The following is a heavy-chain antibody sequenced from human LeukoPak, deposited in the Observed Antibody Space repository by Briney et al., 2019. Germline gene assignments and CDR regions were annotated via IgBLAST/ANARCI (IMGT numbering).Heavy chain of an antibody. J-gene: IGHJ6*03. V-gene: IGHV3-20*04. D-gene: IGHD3-9*01. Sequence: GGSLRLSCAASGFTFDDYGMSWVRQAPGKGLEWVSGINWNGGSTGYADSVKGRFTISRDNAKNSLYLQMNSLRAEDTALYYCARAPGFLDKHYMDVWGKGTTVTVSS. CDR2: INWNGGST. CDR3: ARAPGFLDKHYMDV. CDR1: GFTFDDYG.